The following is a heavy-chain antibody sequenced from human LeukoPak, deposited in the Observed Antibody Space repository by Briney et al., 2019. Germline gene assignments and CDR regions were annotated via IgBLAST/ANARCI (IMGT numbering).Heavy chain of an antibody. J-gene: IGHJ2*01. Sequence: SETLSLTCTVSGGSISSSSYYWGWIRQPPGKGLEWIGSIYYSGSTYYNPSLKSRVTISVDTSKNQFSLKLSSVTAADTAVYYCARRGWHWYFDLWGRGTLVTVSS. CDR1: GGSISSSSYY. V-gene: IGHV4-39*07. D-gene: IGHD6-19*01. CDR2: IYYSGST. CDR3: ARRGWHWYFDL.